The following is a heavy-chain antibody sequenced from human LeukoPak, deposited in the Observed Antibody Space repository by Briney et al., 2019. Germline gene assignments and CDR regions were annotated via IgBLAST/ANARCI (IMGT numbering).Heavy chain of an antibody. V-gene: IGHV3-48*03. CDR1: GFTFSSYE. Sequence: GGSLRLSCAASGFTFSSYEMNWVRQAPGKGLEWVSYICSSGSTIYYADSVKGRFTISRDNAKNSLYLQMNSLRAEDTAVYYCATYYYGSRSYYNSTAFDYWGQGTLVTVSS. CDR2: ICSSGSTI. J-gene: IGHJ4*02. D-gene: IGHD3-10*01. CDR3: ATYYYGSRSYYNSTAFDY.